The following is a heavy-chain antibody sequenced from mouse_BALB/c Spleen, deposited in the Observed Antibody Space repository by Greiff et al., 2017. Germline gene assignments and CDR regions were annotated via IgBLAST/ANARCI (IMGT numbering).Heavy chain of an antibody. CDR3: ARYDYDEPEYFDY. V-gene: IGHV3-8*02. J-gene: IGHJ2*01. CDR1: GDSITSGY. Sequence: EVKLVESGPSLVKPSQTLSLTCSVTGDSITSGYWNWIRKFPGNKLEYMGYISYSGSTYYNPSLKSRISITRDTSKNQYYLQLNSVTTEDTATYYCARYDYDEPEYFDYWGQGTTLTVSS. CDR2: ISYSGST. D-gene: IGHD2-4*01.